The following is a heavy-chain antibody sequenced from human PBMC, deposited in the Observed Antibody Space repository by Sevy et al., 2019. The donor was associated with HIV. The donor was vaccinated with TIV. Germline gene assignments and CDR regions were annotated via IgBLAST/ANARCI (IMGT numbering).Heavy chain of an antibody. J-gene: IGHJ3*02. V-gene: IGHV1-18*04. Sequence: AAVKVSCKASGYTFTSYGISWVGQAPGQGLEWMGWISAYNGNTNYTQKLQGRVTMTTDTSTSAAYMELRSLRFDVTSVYYCARDRDTLGSGAGAFDIWGQGTLVTVSS. CDR1: GYTFTSYG. CDR3: ARDRDTLGSGAGAFDI. CDR2: ISAYNGNT. D-gene: IGHD1-26*01.